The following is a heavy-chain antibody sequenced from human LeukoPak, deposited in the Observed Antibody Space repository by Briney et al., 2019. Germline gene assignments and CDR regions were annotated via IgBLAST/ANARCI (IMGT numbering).Heavy chain of an antibody. J-gene: IGHJ4*02. CDR1: GGSFSGYH. CDR2: INHSGST. V-gene: IGHV4-34*01. Sequence: SETLSLTCAVYGGSFSGYHWSWIRQPPGKGLEWIGEINHSGSTNYNPSLKSRVTISVDTSKNQFSLKLSSVTAADTAVYYCARGQSLGELALCDFDYWGQGTLVTVSS. D-gene: IGHD3-10*01. CDR3: ARGQSLGELALCDFDY.